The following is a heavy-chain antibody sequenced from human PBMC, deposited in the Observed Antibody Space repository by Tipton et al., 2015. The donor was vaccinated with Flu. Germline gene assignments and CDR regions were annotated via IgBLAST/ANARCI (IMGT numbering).Heavy chain of an antibody. D-gene: IGHD6-13*01. J-gene: IGHJ4*02. CDR3: ARGERDSSSWYPYHFDY. V-gene: IGHV4-38-2*02. Sequence: LRLSCSVSGDSIGSTYYWAWIRQPPGKGLEWIGTVSRTGSTIYNPSLKSRVTISVDKSKKQFTLKLSSVTAADTAVYYCARGERDSSSWYPYHFDYWGQGTLVTVSS. CDR1: GDSIGSTYY. CDR2: VSRTGST.